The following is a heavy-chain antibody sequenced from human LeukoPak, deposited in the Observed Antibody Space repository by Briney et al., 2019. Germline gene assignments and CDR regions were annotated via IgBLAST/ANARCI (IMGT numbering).Heavy chain of an antibody. CDR1: GGSISSSSYY. J-gene: IGHJ4*02. V-gene: IGHV4-39*07. D-gene: IGHD5-18*01. CDR2: IYYSGST. Sequence: SETLSLTCTVSGGSISSSSYYWGWIRQPPGKGLEWIGSIYYSGSTYYNPSLKSRVTISVDTSKSQFSLKLTSVTAADTAMYYCARVSWSGIQLWFDYWGQGTLVTVSS. CDR3: ARVSWSGIQLWFDY.